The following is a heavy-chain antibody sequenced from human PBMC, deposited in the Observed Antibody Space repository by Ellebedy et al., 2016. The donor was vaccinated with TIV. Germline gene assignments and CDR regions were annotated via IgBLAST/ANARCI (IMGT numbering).Heavy chain of an antibody. V-gene: IGHV3-23*01. Sequence: GESLKISCAASGFTFSSYAMSWVRQAPGKGLEWVSVISGSGGRTYYADSVKSRFTISRDNSKNTLYLQMNSLRAEDTAVYYCARDNFGIQQPQYFDYWGQGTLVTVSS. CDR1: GFTFSSYA. CDR3: ARDNFGIQQPQYFDY. D-gene: IGHD3-10*01. CDR2: ISGSGGRT. J-gene: IGHJ4*02.